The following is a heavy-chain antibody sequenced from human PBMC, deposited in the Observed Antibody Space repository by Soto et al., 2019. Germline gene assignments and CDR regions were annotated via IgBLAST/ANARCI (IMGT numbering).Heavy chain of an antibody. CDR3: ARHRQYSSGCRFDP. CDR1: GGSISSSSYY. J-gene: IGHJ5*02. Sequence: SETLSLTCTVSGGSISSSSYYWGWIRQPPGKGLEWIGSIYYSGSTYYNPSLKSRVTISVDTSKNQFSLKLSSVTAADTAVYYCARHRQYSSGCRFDPWGQGTLVTVSS. V-gene: IGHV4-39*01. D-gene: IGHD6-19*01. CDR2: IYYSGST.